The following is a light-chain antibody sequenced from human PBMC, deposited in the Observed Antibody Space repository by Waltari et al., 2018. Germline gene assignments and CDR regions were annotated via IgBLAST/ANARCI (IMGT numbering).Light chain of an antibody. Sequence: DIEMTQSPSSLSLSIGDTVSITCRASETISSALNWYTQKPGKAPKLLVDHASTLQNGVPSRVSGRGAGTNFALTINDLQPEEFGTYYCQQSQDTLWSFGPGTTVDIK. V-gene: IGKV1-39*01. CDR2: HAS. J-gene: IGKJ1*01. CDR1: ETISSA. CDR3: QQSQDTLWS.